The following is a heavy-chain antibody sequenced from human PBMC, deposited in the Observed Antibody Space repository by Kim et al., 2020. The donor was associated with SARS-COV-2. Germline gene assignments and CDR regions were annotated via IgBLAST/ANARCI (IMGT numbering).Heavy chain of an antibody. D-gene: IGHD3-3*01. CDR3: ARSITIFGVVIAFDY. V-gene: IGHV4-4*02. Sequence: PSPKSRVTISVNKSKKQICLKLSSVAAADTAVYYCARSITIFGVVIAFDYWGQGTLVTVSS. J-gene: IGHJ4*02.